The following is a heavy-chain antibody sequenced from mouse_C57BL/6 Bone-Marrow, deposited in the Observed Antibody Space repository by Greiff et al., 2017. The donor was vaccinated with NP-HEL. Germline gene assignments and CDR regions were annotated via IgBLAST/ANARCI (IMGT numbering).Heavy chain of an antibody. Sequence: QVQLKESGAELVKPGASVKISCKASGYAFSSYWMNWVKQRPGKGLEWIGQIYPGDGDTNYNGKFKGKATLTADKSSSTAYMQLSSLTSEDSAVYFCARVTTVQSWVVFDYWGQGTTLTVSS. CDR1: GYAFSSYW. J-gene: IGHJ2*01. D-gene: IGHD1-1*01. CDR2: IYPGDGDT. V-gene: IGHV1-80*01. CDR3: ARVTTVQSWVVFDY.